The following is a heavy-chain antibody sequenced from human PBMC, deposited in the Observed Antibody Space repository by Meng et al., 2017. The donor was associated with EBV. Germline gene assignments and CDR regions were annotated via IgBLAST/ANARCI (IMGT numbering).Heavy chain of an antibody. CDR3: AKSRSSTPGVVDY. Sequence: GLGLVNPSEPLSLPCTVSGASVSGGTYHWSWIRQPPGKELEWIGYIYDGGTTIYNPSLKSRVTILVDASKNQFSLKLSSVTTADTAVYYCAKSRSSTPGVVDYWGQGTLVTVSS. D-gene: IGHD3-10*01. J-gene: IGHJ4*02. V-gene: IGHV4-61*01. CDR1: GASVSGGTYH. CDR2: IYDGGTT.